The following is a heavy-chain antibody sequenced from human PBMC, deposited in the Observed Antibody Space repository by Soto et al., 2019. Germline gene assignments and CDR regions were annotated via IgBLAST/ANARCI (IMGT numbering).Heavy chain of an antibody. Sequence: QVHLGQSGAAVKKPGASVQVSFKGSGYGFTTYGITWVRQAPGQGLEWMAWISAHNGNTNYAQKVQGRVTVTRDTSASTAYMELRSLRYADTAVYYCARGRYGDYWGQGALVTVSS. V-gene: IGHV1-18*01. CDR1: GYGFTTYG. D-gene: IGHD1-1*01. J-gene: IGHJ4*02. CDR3: ARGRYGDY. CDR2: ISAHNGNT.